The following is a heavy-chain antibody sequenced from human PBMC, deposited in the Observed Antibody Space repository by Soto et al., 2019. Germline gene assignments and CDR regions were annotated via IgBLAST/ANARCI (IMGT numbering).Heavy chain of an antibody. CDR3: AREATYSSYYYYYGMDV. D-gene: IGHD6-13*01. CDR1: GYTFTGYY. Sequence: ASVKASCKASGYTFTGYYMHWVRQAPGQGLEWMGWINPNSGGTNYAQKFQGWVTMTRDTSISTAYMELSRLRSDDTAVYYCAREATYSSYYYYYGMDVWGQGTTVTVSS. J-gene: IGHJ6*02. CDR2: INPNSGGT. V-gene: IGHV1-2*04.